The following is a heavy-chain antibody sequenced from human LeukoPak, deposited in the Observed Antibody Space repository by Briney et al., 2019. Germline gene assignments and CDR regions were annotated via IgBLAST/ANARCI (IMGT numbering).Heavy chain of an antibody. V-gene: IGHV4-59*08. CDR3: SRHGGVVVVTKFAY. D-gene: IGHD3-22*01. CDR2: IYYSGST. Sequence: PSETLSLTCTVSGGSISSYYWSWIRQPPGKGLEWIGYIYYSGSTNYNPSLKSRVTISVDTSKNQFSLKLSSVTAADTAVYYCSRHGGVVVVTKFAYWGQGTLVTVSS. CDR1: GGSISSYY. J-gene: IGHJ4*02.